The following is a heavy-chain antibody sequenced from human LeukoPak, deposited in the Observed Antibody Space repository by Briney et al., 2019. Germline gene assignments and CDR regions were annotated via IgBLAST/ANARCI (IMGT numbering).Heavy chain of an antibody. Sequence: GRSLRLSCAASGFTFSSYSMNWVRQAPGKGLEWVSSISSSSSYIYYADSVKGRFTISRDNAKNSLYLQMNSLRAEDTAVYYCAGVTMVRGVISRADYWGQGTLVTVSS. V-gene: IGHV3-21*01. CDR1: GFTFSSYS. CDR3: AGVTMVRGVISRADY. D-gene: IGHD3-10*01. CDR2: ISSSSSYI. J-gene: IGHJ4*02.